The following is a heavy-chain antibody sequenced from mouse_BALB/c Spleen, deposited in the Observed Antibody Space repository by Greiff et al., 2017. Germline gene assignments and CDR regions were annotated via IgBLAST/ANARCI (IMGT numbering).Heavy chain of an antibody. CDR2: IYPGSGNT. CDR1: GYTFTDYY. V-gene: IGHV1-77*01. Sequence: QVQLKQSGAELARPGASVKLSCKASGYTFTDYYINWVKQRTGQGLEWIGEIYPGSGNTYYNEKFKGKATLTADKSSSTAYMQLSSLTSEDSAVYFCARSGYRSYFDYWGQGTTLTVSS. CDR3: ARSGYRSYFDY. J-gene: IGHJ2*01. D-gene: IGHD2-14*01.